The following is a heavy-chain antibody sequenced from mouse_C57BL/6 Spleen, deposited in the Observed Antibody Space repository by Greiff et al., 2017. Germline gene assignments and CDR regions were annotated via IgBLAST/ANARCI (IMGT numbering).Heavy chain of an antibody. CDR3: ARHEDYDYDPFDY. D-gene: IGHD2-4*01. CDR1: GFTFSSYG. CDR2: ISSGGSYT. Sequence: EVNVVESGGDLVKPGGSLKLSCAASGFTFSSYGMSWVRQTPDKRLEWVATISSGGSYTYYPDSVKGRFTISRDNTKNTLYLQMSSLKSEDTAMYYCARHEDYDYDPFDYWGQGTTLTVSS. J-gene: IGHJ2*01. V-gene: IGHV5-6*01.